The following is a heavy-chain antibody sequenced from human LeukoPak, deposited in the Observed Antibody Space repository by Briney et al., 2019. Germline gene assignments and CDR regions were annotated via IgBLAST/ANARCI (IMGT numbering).Heavy chain of an antibody. CDR1: GFSFSTHG. CDR2: IWYDGSSK. CDR3: ARDAGYCSGGSCYSLGSDY. D-gene: IGHD2-15*01. Sequence: SGGSLRLSCAASGFSFSTHGMHWVRQSPGKGLEWVAIIWYDGSSKYYAESVKGRFTISRDNSKNTLFLQMNSLRAEDTAVYYCARDAGYCSGGSCYSLGSDYWGQGTLVTVSS. V-gene: IGHV3-33*01. J-gene: IGHJ4*02.